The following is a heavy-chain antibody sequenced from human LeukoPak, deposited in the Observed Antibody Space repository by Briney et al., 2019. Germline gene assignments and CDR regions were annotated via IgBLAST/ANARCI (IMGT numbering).Heavy chain of an antibody. CDR1: GFTFSSYN. Sequence: TGGSLRLSCAASGFTFSSYNMNWVRQTPGRRLEWVSSITSGSSHIYYADSVKGRFTISRDNAKSSLYLQMNSLRAEDTAVYYCARDPYSGGYGADYYYYMDVWGKGTTVTISS. J-gene: IGHJ6*03. CDR2: ITSGSSHI. CDR3: ARDPYSGGYGADYYYYMDV. V-gene: IGHV3-21*01. D-gene: IGHD1-26*01.